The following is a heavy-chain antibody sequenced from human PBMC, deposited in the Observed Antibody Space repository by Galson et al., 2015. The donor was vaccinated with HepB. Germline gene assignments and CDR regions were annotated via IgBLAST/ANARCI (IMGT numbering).Heavy chain of an antibody. D-gene: IGHD6-19*01. CDR2: ISGSGGST. CDR1: GFTFSSYA. Sequence: SLRLSCAASGFTFSSYAMSWVRQAPGKGLEWVSAISGSGGSTYYADSVKGRFTISRDNSKNTLYLQMNSLRAEDTAVYYCAKDKGYRYSSGWDYFDYWGQGTLVTVSS. J-gene: IGHJ4*02. V-gene: IGHV3-23*01. CDR3: AKDKGYRYSSGWDYFDY.